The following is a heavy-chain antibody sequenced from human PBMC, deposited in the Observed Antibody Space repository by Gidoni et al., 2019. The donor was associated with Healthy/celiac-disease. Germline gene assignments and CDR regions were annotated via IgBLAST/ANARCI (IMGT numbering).Heavy chain of an antibody. Sequence: QVHLQQWGAGLLKPSETLSLTCAVYGGSFSGYYWSWIRQPPGKGLEWIGEINHSVSTNYNPSRKSRVTISLDTSKNQFSLNLSSVTAADTAVYYCARGGGDYARAFDIWGQGTMVTVSS. J-gene: IGHJ3*02. CDR1: GGSFSGYY. V-gene: IGHV4-34*01. D-gene: IGHD3-16*01. CDR3: ARGGGDYARAFDI. CDR2: INHSVST.